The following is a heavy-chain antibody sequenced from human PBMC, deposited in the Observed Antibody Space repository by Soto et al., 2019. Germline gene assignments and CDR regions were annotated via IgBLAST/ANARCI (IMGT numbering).Heavy chain of an antibody. CDR3: TPQPGEYSSSYNWFDP. Sequence: PGRSLRLSCAASGFTFSSYAMSWVRQAPGKGLEWVGRIKSKTDGGTTDYAAPVKGRFTISRDDSKNTLYLQMNSLKTEDTAVYYCTPQPGEYSSSYNWFDPWGQGTLVTVSS. J-gene: IGHJ5*02. D-gene: IGHD6-13*01. V-gene: IGHV3-15*01. CDR1: GFTFSSYA. CDR2: IKSKTDGGTT.